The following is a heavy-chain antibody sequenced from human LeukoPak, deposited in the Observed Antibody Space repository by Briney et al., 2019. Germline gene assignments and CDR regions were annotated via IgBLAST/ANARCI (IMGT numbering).Heavy chain of an antibody. CDR1: GGSFSGYY. CDR3: ARDGAFGQQLVLLQYPNAFDI. V-gene: IGHV4-34*01. Sequence: PSETLSLTCAVYGGSFSGYYWSWIRQPPGKGLEWIGEINHSGSTNYNPSLKSRVTISVDTSKNQFSLKLSSVTAADTAVYYCARDGAFGQQLVLLQYPNAFDIWGQGTMVTVSS. D-gene: IGHD6-13*01. CDR2: INHSGST. J-gene: IGHJ3*02.